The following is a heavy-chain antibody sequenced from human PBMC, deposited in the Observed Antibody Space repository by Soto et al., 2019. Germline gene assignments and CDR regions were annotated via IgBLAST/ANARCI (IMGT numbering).Heavy chain of an antibody. CDR2: ISPMFGAA. Sequence: QVQLVQSGAEMKKPGSSVKVSCQSSGGTFNTYAMNWVRQAPGQGPEWMGDISPMFGAANYAAKFQGRVTITADESTGTSYMQLSSLTSEDAALYSCAREVQVHAPAFVYWGQGTRVTVSS. J-gene: IGHJ4*02. CDR1: GGTFNTYA. V-gene: IGHV1-69*19. CDR3: AREVQVHAPAFVY. D-gene: IGHD3-10*01.